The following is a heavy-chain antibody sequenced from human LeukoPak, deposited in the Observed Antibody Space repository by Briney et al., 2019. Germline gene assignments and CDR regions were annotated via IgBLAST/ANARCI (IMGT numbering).Heavy chain of an antibody. J-gene: IGHJ4*02. CDR1: GYTFTGYY. D-gene: IGHD3-3*01. CDR3: ARDLRIGGYYDFWSGYWAPYFDY. CDR2: INPNSGGT. V-gene: IGHV1-2*06. Sequence: ASVKVSCKASGYTFTGYYMHWVRQAPGQGLEWMGRINPNSGGTNYAQKFQGRVTMTRDTSISTAYMELSSLRSEDTAVYYCARDLRIGGYYDFWSGYWAPYFDYWGQGTLVTVSS.